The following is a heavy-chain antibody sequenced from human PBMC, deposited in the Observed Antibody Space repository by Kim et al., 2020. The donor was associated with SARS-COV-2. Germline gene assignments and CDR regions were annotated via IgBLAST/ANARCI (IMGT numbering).Heavy chain of an antibody. V-gene: IGHV4-39*07. J-gene: IGHJ4*02. D-gene: IGHD3-10*01. CDR3: AILLWFGELLPDY. Sequence: SETLSLTCTVSGGSISSSSYYWGWIRQPPGKGLEWIGSIYYSGSTYYNPSLKSRVTISVDTSKNQFSLKLSSVTAADTAVYYCAILLWFGELLPDYWGQGTLVTVSS. CDR1: GGSISSSSYY. CDR2: IYYSGST.